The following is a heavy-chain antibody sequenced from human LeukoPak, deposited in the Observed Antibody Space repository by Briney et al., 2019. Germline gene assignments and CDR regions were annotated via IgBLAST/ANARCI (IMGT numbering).Heavy chain of an antibody. CDR1: GGSFSDYQ. CDR2: VTHSGSI. J-gene: IGHJ4*02. CDR3: ARVDSSGWYYFDY. V-gene: IGHV4-34*01. D-gene: IGHD6-19*01. Sequence: PSETLSLTCAVYGGSFSDYQWTWIRQPPGKGLEWIGEVTHSGSINHNPSLKSRVTISGDTSKNQFSLKLTSVTAADTAVYYCARVDSSGWYYFDYWGQGTLVTVSS.